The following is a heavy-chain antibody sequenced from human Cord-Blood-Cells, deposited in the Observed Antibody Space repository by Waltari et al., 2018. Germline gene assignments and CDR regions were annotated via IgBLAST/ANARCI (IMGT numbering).Heavy chain of an antibody. CDR3: ARVSPLCSSTSCYYFDY. Sequence: QVQLQESGPGLVKPSGTLSLTCAVSGGSISSSNWWSWVRQPTGKGLEWIGEIYHSGSTNYNPSLKSRVTISVDKSKNQFSLKLSSVTAADTAVYYCARVSPLCSSTSCYYFDYWGQGTLVTVSS. D-gene: IGHD2-2*01. CDR1: GGSISSSNW. J-gene: IGHJ4*02. V-gene: IGHV4-4*02. CDR2: IYHSGST.